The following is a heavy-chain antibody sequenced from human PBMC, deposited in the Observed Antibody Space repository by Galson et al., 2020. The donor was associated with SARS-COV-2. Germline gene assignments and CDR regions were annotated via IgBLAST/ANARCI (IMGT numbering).Heavy chain of an antibody. CDR3: AKGDIAVRRFPGYYFDY. CDR1: GFTFSTYA. Sequence: GGSLRLSCAASGFTFSTYAMSWVRQAPGKGLEWVSDISGRGGNTYYADSVKGRFTISRDNSKRKLFLQLNSLRAEDTAVYYCAKGDIAVRRFPGYYFDYWGQGTLVTVSS. J-gene: IGHJ4*02. CDR2: ISGRGGNT. D-gene: IGHD6-6*01. V-gene: IGHV3-23*01.